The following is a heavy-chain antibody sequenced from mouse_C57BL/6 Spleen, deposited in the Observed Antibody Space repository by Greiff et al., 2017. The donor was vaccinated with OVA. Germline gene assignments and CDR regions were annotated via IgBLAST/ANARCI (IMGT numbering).Heavy chain of an antibody. J-gene: IGHJ1*03. V-gene: IGHV1-52*01. D-gene: IGHD1-1*01. CDR3: ATNYYGSSRHFDV. Sequence: QVQLQQPGAELVRPGSSVKLSCKASGYTFTSYWMHWVKQRPIQGLEWIGNIDPSDSETHYNQKFKDKATLTVDKSSSTAYMQLSSLTSEDSAVYYGATNYYGSSRHFDVWGTGTTVTVSS. CDR2: IDPSDSET. CDR1: GYTFTSYW.